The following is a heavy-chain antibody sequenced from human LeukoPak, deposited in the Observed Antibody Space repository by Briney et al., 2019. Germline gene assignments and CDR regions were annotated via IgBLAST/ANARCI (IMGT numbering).Heavy chain of an antibody. J-gene: IGHJ4*02. D-gene: IGHD3-22*01. CDR2: ITPNSGGT. V-gene: IGHV1-2*02. CDR1: GYTFTGYY. CDR3: ARGSPDRYYYDSSGSDY. Sequence: ASVRVSCKASGYTFTGYYMHWVRQAPGQGLEWMGWITPNSGGTNYAQKFQGRVTMTRDTSISTAYMELSRLRSDDTAVYYCARGSPDRYYYDSSGSDYWGQGTLVTVSS.